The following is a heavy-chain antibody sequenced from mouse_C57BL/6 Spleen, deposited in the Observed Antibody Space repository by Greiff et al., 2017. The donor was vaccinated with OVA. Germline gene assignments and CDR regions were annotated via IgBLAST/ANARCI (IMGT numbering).Heavy chain of an antibody. V-gene: IGHV5-9-1*02. CDR1: GFTFSSYA. Sequence: EVQLVESGEGLVKPGGSLKLSCAASGFTFSSYAMSWVRQTPEKRLEWVAYISSGGDYIYYADTVKGRFTISRDNARNTLYLQMSSLKSEDTAMYYCTRDRGSKGLYAMDYWGQGTSVTVSS. CDR2: ISSGGDYI. D-gene: IGHD1-1*01. CDR3: TRDRGSKGLYAMDY. J-gene: IGHJ4*01.